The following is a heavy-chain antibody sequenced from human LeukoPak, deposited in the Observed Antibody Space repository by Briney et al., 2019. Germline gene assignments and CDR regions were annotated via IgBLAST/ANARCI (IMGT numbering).Heavy chain of an antibody. CDR1: GFPFNTYA. Sequence: GGSLRLSCSASGFPFNTYAIHWVRQAPGKGLEYVAGISSNGDNTDFADSAKGRLTISRDNSKSTLFLQMNSLRAEDTAVYFCTRDSALLGVAFDLWGQGTVVTVSS. J-gene: IGHJ3*01. D-gene: IGHD2-15*01. CDR3: TRDSALLGVAFDL. V-gene: IGHV3-64D*06. CDR2: ISSNGDNT.